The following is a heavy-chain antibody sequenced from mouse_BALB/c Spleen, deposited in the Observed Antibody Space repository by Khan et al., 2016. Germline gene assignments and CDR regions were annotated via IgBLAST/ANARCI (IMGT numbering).Heavy chain of an antibody. CDR2: ISTYYGDA. CDR1: GYTFTDYA. Sequence: QVQLKQSGAELVRPGVSVKISCKGSGYTFTDYAMHWVKQSHAKSLEWIGAISTYYGDASYNQKFKGKATMTVDKSSSTAYMELARLTSEDSAIYYCARGVVARGWYFDVWGAGTTVTVSS. CDR3: ARGVVARGWYFDV. D-gene: IGHD1-1*01. J-gene: IGHJ1*01. V-gene: IGHV1S137*01.